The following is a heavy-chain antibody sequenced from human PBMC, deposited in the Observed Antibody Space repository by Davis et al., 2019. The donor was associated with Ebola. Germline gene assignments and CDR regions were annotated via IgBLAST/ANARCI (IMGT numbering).Heavy chain of an antibody. D-gene: IGHD5-18*01. J-gene: IGHJ4*02. V-gene: IGHV1-69*04. CDR3: ARDLGTAMATE. CDR2: IIPMLGIP. Sequence: AASVKVSCKASGGTFSTYAIDWVRQAPGQGLEWMGRIIPMLGIPNYAQRFQGRVTITADKSTSTAYMELSSLRSEDTAMYYCARDLGTAMATEWGQGNLVTVSS. CDR1: GGTFSTYA.